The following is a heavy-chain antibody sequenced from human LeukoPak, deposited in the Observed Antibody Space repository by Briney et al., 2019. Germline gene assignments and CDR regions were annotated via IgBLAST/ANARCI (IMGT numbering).Heavy chain of an antibody. CDR1: GDSVSSNSAA. V-gene: IGHV6-1*01. J-gene: IGHJ5*02. Sequence: SQTLSLTCAISGDSVSSNSAAWNWIRQSPSRGLEWLGRTYYRSKWYNDYAVSVKSRITINPDTSKNQFSLKLSSVTTADTAVYYCARNLGQQLVNNWFDPWGQGTLVTVSS. CDR2: TYYRSKWYN. CDR3: ARNLGQQLVNNWFDP. D-gene: IGHD6-13*01.